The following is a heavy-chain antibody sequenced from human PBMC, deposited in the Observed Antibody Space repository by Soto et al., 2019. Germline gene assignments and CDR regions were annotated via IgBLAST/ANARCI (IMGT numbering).Heavy chain of an antibody. Sequence: ASVKGSCKASGYTFTSYARHCGRQAPGQRLEWMGWINAGNGNTKYSQKFQGRVTITRDTSASTAYMELSSLRSEDTAVYYCARGTPPFDIVVVVAAPFDYWGQGTLVTVSS. CDR3: ARGTPPFDIVVVVAAPFDY. D-gene: IGHD2-15*01. CDR2: INAGNGNT. J-gene: IGHJ4*02. V-gene: IGHV1-3*01. CDR1: GYTFTSYA.